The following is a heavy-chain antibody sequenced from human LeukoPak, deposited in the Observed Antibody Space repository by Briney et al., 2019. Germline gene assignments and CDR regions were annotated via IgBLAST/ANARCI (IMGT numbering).Heavy chain of an antibody. Sequence: GGSLRLSCAASGFTFSSYAMHWVRQAPGKGLEWVAVISYDGSNIYYADSVKGRFTISRDNSKNTLYLQMNSLRAEDTAVYYCARVAWYSSGWYDYWGQGTLVTVSS. CDR2: ISYDGSNI. D-gene: IGHD6-19*01. V-gene: IGHV3-30-3*01. CDR3: ARVAWYSSGWYDY. CDR1: GFTFSSYA. J-gene: IGHJ4*02.